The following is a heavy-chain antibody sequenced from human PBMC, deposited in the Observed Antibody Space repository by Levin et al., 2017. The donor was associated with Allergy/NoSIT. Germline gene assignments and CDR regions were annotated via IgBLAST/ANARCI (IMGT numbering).Heavy chain of an antibody. CDR1: GFTFSDYY. CDR3: ARDAALLYGDHRVDAFDI. V-gene: IGHV3-11*05. J-gene: IGHJ3*02. Sequence: GESLKISCAASGFTFSDYYMSWIRQAPGKGLEWVSYISSSSSYTNYADSVKGRFTISRDNAKNSLYLQMNSLRAEDTAVYYCARDAALLYGDHRVDAFDIWGQGTMVTVSS. D-gene: IGHD4-17*01. CDR2: ISSSSSYT.